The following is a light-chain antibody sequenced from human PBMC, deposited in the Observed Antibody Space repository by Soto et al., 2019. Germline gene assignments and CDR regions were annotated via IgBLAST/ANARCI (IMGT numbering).Light chain of an antibody. CDR1: SRAVGGYNY. J-gene: IGLJ1*01. CDR3: STYTSSRTYV. Sequence: QPASLSGAPRQSITISCTGTSRAVGGYNYVSWYQQHPGKAPKLMIYDVSNRPSGVSNRFSGSKSGNTASLTISGLQAEDEADYYCSTYTSSRTYVFGTGTKVTVL. V-gene: IGLV2-14*01. CDR2: DVS.